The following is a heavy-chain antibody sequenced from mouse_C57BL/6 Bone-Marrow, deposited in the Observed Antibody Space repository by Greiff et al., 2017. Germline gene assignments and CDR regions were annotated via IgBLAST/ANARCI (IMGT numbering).Heavy chain of an antibody. V-gene: IGHV1-7*01. D-gene: IGHD1-1*01. Sequence: QVQLQQSGAELAKPGASVKLSCKASGYTFTSYWMHWVKQRPGQGLEWIGYINPSSGYTKYNQKFKDKATLTADKSSNTAYMQLSSLTYEDSAVYYCASYYYGSSYELAYWGQGTLVTVSA. J-gene: IGHJ3*01. CDR1: GYTFTSYW. CDR2: INPSSGYT. CDR3: ASYYYGSSYELAY.